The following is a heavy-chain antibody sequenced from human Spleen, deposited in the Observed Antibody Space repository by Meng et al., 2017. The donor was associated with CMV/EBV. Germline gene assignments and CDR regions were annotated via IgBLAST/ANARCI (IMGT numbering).Heavy chain of an antibody. CDR3: ARALYYYDSSGYYGHYFDY. J-gene: IGHJ4*02. CDR2: IYYTGSA. V-gene: IGHV4-39*07. CDR1: GGSISSSGYY. D-gene: IGHD3-22*01. Sequence: SETLSLTCTVSGGSISSSGYYWGWIRQPPGKGLEWIGSIYYTGSAYNSPSLESRVTISVDTSKNQFSLRVSSVTAADTAVYYCARALYYYDSSGYYGHYFDYWGQGTLVTVSS.